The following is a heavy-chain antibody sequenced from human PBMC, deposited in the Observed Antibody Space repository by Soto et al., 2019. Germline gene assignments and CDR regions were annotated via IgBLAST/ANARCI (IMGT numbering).Heavy chain of an antibody. Sequence: SETLSLTCSVAGGSISSYYGSWIRQPPGKGLEWIGYIYYSGSTNYNPSLKSRVTISVDTSKNQFSLKLSSVTAADTAVYYCARTYHDILTGYYVRYFAYWGQGTLVTVSS. CDR2: IYYSGST. CDR1: GGSISSYY. CDR3: ARTYHDILTGYYVRYFAY. D-gene: IGHD3-9*01. J-gene: IGHJ4*02. V-gene: IGHV4-59*01.